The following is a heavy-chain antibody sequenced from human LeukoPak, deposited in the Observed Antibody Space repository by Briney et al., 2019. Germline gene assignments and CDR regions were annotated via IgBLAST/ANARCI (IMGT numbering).Heavy chain of an antibody. D-gene: IGHD3-16*01. Sequence: GRSLGLSCAASGFTFSSYAMHWVRQAPGKGLEWVAVISYDGSNKYYADSVKGRFTISRDNSKNTLYLQMNSLRAEDTAVYYCARDRRGGMDYWGQGTLVTVSS. CDR1: GFTFSSYA. V-gene: IGHV3-30-3*01. CDR2: ISYDGSNK. CDR3: ARDRRGGMDY. J-gene: IGHJ4*02.